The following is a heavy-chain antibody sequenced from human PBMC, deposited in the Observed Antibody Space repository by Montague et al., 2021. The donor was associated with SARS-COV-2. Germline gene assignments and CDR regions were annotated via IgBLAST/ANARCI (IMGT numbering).Heavy chain of an antibody. Sequence: SETLSLTCTVSGGSISRSTSSWAWIRQPPGKGLEWIGSISYTGSTYYNPSLKSRVTISVDTSRNQFSLRLSSVTAADTSAYYCTRLPLVGSWSRAAGYYYYGMDVWGQGTTVTVSS. D-gene: IGHD6-13*01. CDR3: TRLPLVGSWSRAAGYYYYGMDV. CDR1: GGSISRSTSS. CDR2: ISYTGST. V-gene: IGHV4-39*01. J-gene: IGHJ6*02.